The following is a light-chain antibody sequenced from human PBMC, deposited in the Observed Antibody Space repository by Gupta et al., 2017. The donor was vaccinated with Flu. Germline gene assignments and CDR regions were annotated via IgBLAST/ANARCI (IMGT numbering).Light chain of an antibody. V-gene: IGLV3-21*02. CDR1: KIDTKR. J-gene: IGLJ2*01. Sequence: ADKIDTKRVPWYMQKPGQAPVLVVLDDTDRPSGIPERFSGSNSDNTATLTIIGVEAGDEADYFCQLWDTSTSHLVFGGGTQLTVL. CDR2: DDT. CDR3: QLWDTSTSHLV.